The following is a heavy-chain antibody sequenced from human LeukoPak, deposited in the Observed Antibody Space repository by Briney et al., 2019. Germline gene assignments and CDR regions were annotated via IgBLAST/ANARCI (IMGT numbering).Heavy chain of an antibody. CDR3: AREFMVRGVIITPFDY. V-gene: IGHV1-46*01. CDR2: INPSGGST. J-gene: IGHJ4*02. CDR1: GYTFTSYY. D-gene: IGHD3-10*01. Sequence: GASVKVSCKASGYTFTSYYMHWVRQAPGQGLEWMGIINPSGGSTSYAQKFQGRVTMTRDTSTSTVYMELSSLRSEDTAVYYCAREFMVRGVIITPFDYWGQGTLVTVSS.